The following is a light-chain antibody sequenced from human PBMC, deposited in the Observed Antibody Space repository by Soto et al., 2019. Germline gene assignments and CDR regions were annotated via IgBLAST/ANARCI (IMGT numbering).Light chain of an antibody. V-gene: IGLV1-40*01. CDR1: SSNIGAGFD. CDR3: QSYDISLSASSPSWV. Sequence: QPVLTQPPSVSGAPGQRVTISCTGSSSNIGAGFDVHWYQQFPGTAPRLLMYGNNNRPSGVPDRFSGSKSGTSASLAITGLQAEDEADYYCQSYDISLSASSPSWVFGGGTKLTVL. J-gene: IGLJ3*02. CDR2: GNN.